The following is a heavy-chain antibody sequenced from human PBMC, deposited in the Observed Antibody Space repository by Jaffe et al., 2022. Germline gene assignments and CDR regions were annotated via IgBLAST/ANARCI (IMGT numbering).Heavy chain of an antibody. CDR3: AKDAFHVLRPSYLVFDY. CDR1: GFTFSSYA. CDR2: ISGSGGST. V-gene: IGHV3-23*01. D-gene: IGHD3-3*01. Sequence: EVQLLESGGGLVQPGGSLRLSCAASGFTFSSYAMSWVRQAPGKGLEWVSAISGSGGSTYYADSVKGRFTISRDNSKNTLYLQMNSLRAEDTAVYYCAKDAFHVLRPSYLVFDYWGQGTLVTVSS. J-gene: IGHJ4*02.